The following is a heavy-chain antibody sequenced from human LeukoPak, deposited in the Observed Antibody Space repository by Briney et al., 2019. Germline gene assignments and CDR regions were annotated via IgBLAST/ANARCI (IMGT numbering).Heavy chain of an antibody. CDR2: IYSGGNT. Sequence: GGSLRLSCAASGFTVSSNYLSWVRQAPGKGLECVSVIYSGGNTYYADSVKGRFTISRDNSKNTLYLQMNSLRAEDTAVYYCAKMLYYDFWSGYYSPAFDIWGQGTMVTVSS. D-gene: IGHD3-3*01. CDR1: GFTVSSNY. CDR3: AKMLYYDFWSGYYSPAFDI. V-gene: IGHV3-53*01. J-gene: IGHJ3*02.